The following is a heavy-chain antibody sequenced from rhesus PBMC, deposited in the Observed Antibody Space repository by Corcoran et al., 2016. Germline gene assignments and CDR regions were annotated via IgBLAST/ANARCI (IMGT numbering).Heavy chain of an antibody. CDR1: GYTFTDYY. V-gene: IGHV1-111*02. D-gene: IGHD6-13*01. CDR3: ATFSWSF. CDR2: VDPEEGED. J-gene: IGHJ4*01. Sequence: EVQLVQSGAEVKKPGASVNISCKASGYTFTDYYLHWVRQATEKGLVWLGRVDPEEGEDIHAQKFQDRVTITADTSTDTAYMELSSLRSEDTAVYYCATFSWSFWGQGVLVTVSS.